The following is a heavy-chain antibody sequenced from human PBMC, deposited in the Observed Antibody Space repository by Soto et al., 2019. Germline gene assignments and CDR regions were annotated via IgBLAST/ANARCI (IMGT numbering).Heavy chain of an antibody. CDR3: ARGLTTRIAADWDY. D-gene: IGHD6-13*01. CDR1: GYTFTIYA. CDR2: INAGNGNT. Sequence: ASVKVSCKASGYTFTIYAMHWVGQAPGQRLEWMGWINAGNGNTKYSQKFQGRVTITRDTSTSTAYMELSSLRSEDTAVYYCARGLTTRIAADWDYWGQGTLVTVS. V-gene: IGHV1-3*01. J-gene: IGHJ4*02.